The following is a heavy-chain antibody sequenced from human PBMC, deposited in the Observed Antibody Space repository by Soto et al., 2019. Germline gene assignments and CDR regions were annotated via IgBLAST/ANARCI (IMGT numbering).Heavy chain of an antibody. CDR1: GGSISSGGYY. CDR3: ARETVDYGGNRAFDI. D-gene: IGHD4-17*01. J-gene: IGHJ3*02. Sequence: QVQLQESGPGLVKPSQTLSLTCTVSGGSISSGGYYWSWIRQHPGKGLEWIGYIYYSGSTYYNPSFKIRVTISVDTSKNQFSLKLSSVIAADTAVYYCARETVDYGGNRAFDIWGQGTMVTVSS. CDR2: IYYSGST. V-gene: IGHV4-31*03.